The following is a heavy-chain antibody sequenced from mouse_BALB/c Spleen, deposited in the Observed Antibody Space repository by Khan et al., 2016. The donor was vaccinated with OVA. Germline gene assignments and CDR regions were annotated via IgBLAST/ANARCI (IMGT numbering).Heavy chain of an antibody. V-gene: IGHV3-2*02. J-gene: IGHJ2*01. D-gene: IGHD1-1*01. Sequence: EVQLVETGPGLVKPSQSLSLTCTVTGYSITSDYAWNWIRQFPGNKLGWMGYLSYSGNTKYNPSLKSRISITRDTSKNQFFLQLNSVTAEDTATYYCARIYGGDFDNWGQGTTLTVSS. CDR3: ARIYGGDFDN. CDR2: LSYSGNT. CDR1: GYSITSDYA.